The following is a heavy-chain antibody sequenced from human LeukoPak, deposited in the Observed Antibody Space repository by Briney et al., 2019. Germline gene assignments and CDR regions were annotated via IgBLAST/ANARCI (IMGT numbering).Heavy chain of an antibody. Sequence: ASVKVSCKASGYTFTGYYMHWVRQAPGQGLEWMGWINPNSGGTNYAQKFQGRVTMTRDTSISTAYMELSRLRSGDTAVYYCARARGNDLLSDFDYWGQGTLVTVSS. J-gene: IGHJ4*02. CDR3: ARARGNDLLSDFDY. V-gene: IGHV1-2*02. D-gene: IGHD1-26*01. CDR2: INPNSGGT. CDR1: GYTFTGYY.